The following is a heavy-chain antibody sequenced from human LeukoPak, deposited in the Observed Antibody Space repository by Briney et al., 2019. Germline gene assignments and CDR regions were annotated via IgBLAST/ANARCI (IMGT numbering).Heavy chain of an antibody. CDR3: AGQCPLYCSGGSCPLCY. CDR2: IYPSDSDT. Sequence: GESLKISCQGSGHSFTSYWIGWVRQMPGKGLEWMGIIYPSDSDTRYSPSFQGQVTFSADKSISTAYLQWSSLKASDTAMYYCAGQCPLYCSGGSCPLCYWGQGTLVTVSS. J-gene: IGHJ4*02. CDR1: GHSFTSYW. D-gene: IGHD2-15*01. V-gene: IGHV5-51*01.